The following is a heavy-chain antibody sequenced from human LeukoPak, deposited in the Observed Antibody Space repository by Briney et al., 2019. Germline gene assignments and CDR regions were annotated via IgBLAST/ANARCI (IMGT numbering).Heavy chain of an antibody. CDR2: IYTSGST. V-gene: IGHV4-4*07. D-gene: IGHD4-11*01. CDR3: ARETTGLARYFDY. Sequence: SETLSLTCTVSGNSTSSYYWSWIRQPAGKGLEWIGRIYTSGSTNYNPSLKSRVTMSVDTSKNQFSLNLSSVTAADTAFYYCARETTGLARYFDYWGQGTLVTVSS. CDR1: GNSTSSYY. J-gene: IGHJ4*02.